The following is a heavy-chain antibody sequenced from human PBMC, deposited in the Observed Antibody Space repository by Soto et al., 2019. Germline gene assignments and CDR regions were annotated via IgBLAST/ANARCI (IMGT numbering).Heavy chain of an antibody. CDR1: GFTFSSYG. Sequence: GGSLRLSCAASGFTFSSYGMHWVRQAPGKGLEWVAVISYDGSNKYYADSVKGRFTISRDNSKNTLYLQMNSLRAEDTAVYYCAKDPPAPSTYYYDSSGYFDYWGQGTLVTVSS. J-gene: IGHJ4*02. D-gene: IGHD3-22*01. CDR3: AKDPPAPSTYYYDSSGYFDY. CDR2: ISYDGSNK. V-gene: IGHV3-30*18.